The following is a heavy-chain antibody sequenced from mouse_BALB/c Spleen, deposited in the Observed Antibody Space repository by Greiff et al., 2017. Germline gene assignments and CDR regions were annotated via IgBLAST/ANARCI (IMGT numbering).Heavy chain of an antibody. D-gene: IGHD3-3*01. J-gene: IGHJ3*01. CDR3: ARLGGFAY. CDR1: GYAFTNYL. Sequence: VQLQQSGAELVRPGTSVKVSCKASGYAFTNYLIEWVKQRPGQGLEWIGVINPGSGGTNYNEKFKGKATLTADKSSSTAYMQLSSLTSDDSAVYFCARLGGFAYWGQGTLVTVSA. CDR2: INPGSGGT. V-gene: IGHV1-54*01.